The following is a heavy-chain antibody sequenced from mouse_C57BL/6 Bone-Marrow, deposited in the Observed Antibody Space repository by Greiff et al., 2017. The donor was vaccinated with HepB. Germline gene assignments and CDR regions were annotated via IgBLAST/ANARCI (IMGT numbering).Heavy chain of an antibody. CDR2: IYPRSGNT. V-gene: IGHV1-81*01. Sequence: QVHVKQSGAELARPGASVKLSCKASGYTFTSYGISWVKQRTGQGLEWIGEIYPRSGNTYYNEKFKGKATLTADKSSSTAYMELRSLTSEDSAVYFCERFGAMIKHYFDYWGQGTTLTVSS. CDR1: GYTFTSYG. J-gene: IGHJ2*01. D-gene: IGHD2-4*01. CDR3: ERFGAMIKHYFDY.